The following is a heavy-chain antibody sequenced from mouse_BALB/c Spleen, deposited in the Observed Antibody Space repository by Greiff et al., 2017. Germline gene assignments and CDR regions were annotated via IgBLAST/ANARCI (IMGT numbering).Heavy chain of an antibody. Sequence: EVKLQESGPGLVKPSQSLSLTCSVTGYSITSGYYWNWIRQFPGNKLEWMGYISYDGSNNYNPSLKNRISITRDTSKNQFFLKLNSVTTEDTATYYCARNWDEGAMDYWGQGTSVTVSS. CDR2: ISYDGSN. CDR3: ARNWDEGAMDY. D-gene: IGHD4-1*01. V-gene: IGHV3-6*02. CDR1: GYSITSGYY. J-gene: IGHJ4*01.